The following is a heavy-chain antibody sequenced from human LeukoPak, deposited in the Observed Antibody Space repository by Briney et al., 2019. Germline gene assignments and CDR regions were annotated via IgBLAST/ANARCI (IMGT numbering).Heavy chain of an antibody. D-gene: IGHD2-15*01. CDR1: GFTFSSYA. CDR2: ISGSGGST. V-gene: IGHV3-23*01. J-gene: IGHJ4*02. Sequence: GGSLRLSCAASGFTFSSYAMSWVRQAPGKGLEWVSAISGSGGSTYYADSVKGRFTISRDNSKNTPYLQMNSLRAEDTAVYYCAKGPYCSGGSCYFGDLDYWGQGTLVTVSS. CDR3: AKGPYCSGGSCYFGDLDY.